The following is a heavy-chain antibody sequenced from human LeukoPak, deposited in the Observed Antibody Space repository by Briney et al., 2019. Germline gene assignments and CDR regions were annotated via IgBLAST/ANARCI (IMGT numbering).Heavy chain of an antibody. V-gene: IGHV4-59*01. J-gene: IGHJ6*02. CDR3: ARADYGDYYYGMDV. CDR2: IYYSGST. CDR1: GGSISSYY. Sequence: SETLSLTCTVSGGSISSYYWSWIRQPPGKGLEWIGYIYYSGSTNYNPSLKSRVTISVDTSKNQFSLKPSSVTAADTAAYYCARADYGDYYYGMDVWGQGTTVTVSS. D-gene: IGHD4-17*01.